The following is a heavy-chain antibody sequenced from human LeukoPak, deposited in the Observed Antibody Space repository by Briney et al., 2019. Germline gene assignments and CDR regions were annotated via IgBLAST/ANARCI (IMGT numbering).Heavy chain of an antibody. CDR1: GFTFNNYG. D-gene: IGHD3-22*01. Sequence: GGSLRLSCAASGFTFNNYGIHWVRQAPGKGLEWVAFIRYDGGNTFYADSVKGRFTISRDNSKNTLYLQMNSLRAEDTAVYYCTRDFYDRSGYYPFDYWGQGTLVSVSS. CDR2: IRYDGGNT. J-gene: IGHJ4*02. CDR3: TRDFYDRSGYYPFDY. V-gene: IGHV3-30*02.